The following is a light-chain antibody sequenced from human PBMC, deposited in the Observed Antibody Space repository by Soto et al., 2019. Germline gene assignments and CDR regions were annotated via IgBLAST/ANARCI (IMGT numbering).Light chain of an antibody. CDR2: DVS. Sequence: SALTQPASVSGSPGQSITISCTGTSSDVGVYNYVSWYQQHPGKAPKLMIYDVSNRPSGVSNRFSGSKSGNTASLTISGLQAEDESDYYCSSYTSCSTLLYVFGTGTKLTVL. CDR1: SSDVGVYNY. J-gene: IGLJ1*01. V-gene: IGLV2-14*01. CDR3: SSYTSCSTLLYV.